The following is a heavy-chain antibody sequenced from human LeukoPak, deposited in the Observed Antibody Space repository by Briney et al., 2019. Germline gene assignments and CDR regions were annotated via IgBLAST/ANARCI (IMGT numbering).Heavy chain of an antibody. CDR1: GFTFSSYS. Sequence: GGSLRLSCAASGFTFSSYSMNWVRQAPGKGLEWVSSISSSSSYMYYADSVKGRFTISRDNAKNSLYLQMNSLRAEDTAVYYCARDRYYDSSGYYYHWGQGTLVTVSS. D-gene: IGHD3-22*01. CDR3: ARDRYYDSSGYYYH. V-gene: IGHV3-21*01. CDR2: ISSSSSYM. J-gene: IGHJ5*02.